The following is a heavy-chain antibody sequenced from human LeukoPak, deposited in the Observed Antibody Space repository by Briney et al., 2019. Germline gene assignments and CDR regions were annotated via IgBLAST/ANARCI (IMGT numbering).Heavy chain of an antibody. D-gene: IGHD3-10*01. CDR3: ARATYGSGSYYNWEYIFDY. Sequence: PGGSLRLSCAASGFTFSSYEMNWVRQAPGKGLEWVSYISSSGSTIYYADSVKGRFTISRDNAKNSLYLQMNSLRAEDTAVYYCARATYGSGSYYNWEYIFDYWGQGTLVTVSS. J-gene: IGHJ4*02. CDR1: GFTFSSYE. CDR2: ISSSGSTI. V-gene: IGHV3-48*03.